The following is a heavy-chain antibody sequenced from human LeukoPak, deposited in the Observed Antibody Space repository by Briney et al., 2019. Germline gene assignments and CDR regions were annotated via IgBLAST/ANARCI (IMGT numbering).Heavy chain of an antibody. D-gene: IGHD6-19*01. CDR1: GFTFSSYW. CDR2: INHSGST. V-gene: IGHV4-34*01. Sequence: PGGSLRLSCAASGFTFSSYWMSWIRQPPGKGLEWIGEINHSGSTNYNPSLKSRVTISVDTSKNQFSLKLSSVTAADTAVYYCARDGPSYSSGWSLGKDNYYYYYGMDVWGQGTTVTVSS. CDR3: ARDGPSYSSGWSLGKDNYYYYYGMDV. J-gene: IGHJ6*02.